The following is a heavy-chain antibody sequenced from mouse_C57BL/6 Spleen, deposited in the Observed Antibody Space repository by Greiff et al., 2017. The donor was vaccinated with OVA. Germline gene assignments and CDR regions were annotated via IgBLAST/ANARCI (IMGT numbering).Heavy chain of an antibody. J-gene: IGHJ2*01. CDR2: ISDGGSYT. Sequence: EVQLVESGGGLVKPGGSLKLSCAASGFTFSSYDMSWVRQTPEKRLEWVATISDGGSYTYYTDNVKGRFTISRDNAKNNLYLQMSHLKSKATAMYYCASASPYLSYWGQGTTLTVSS. CDR1: GFTFSSYD. V-gene: IGHV5-4*01. D-gene: IGHD6-2*01. CDR3: ASASPYLSY.